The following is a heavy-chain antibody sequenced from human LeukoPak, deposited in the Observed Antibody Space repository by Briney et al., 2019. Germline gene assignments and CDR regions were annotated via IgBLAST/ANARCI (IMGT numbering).Heavy chain of an antibody. CDR3: AKGCSSTSCYQDFQH. CDR1: GFTFSTYS. Sequence: GGSLRLSCAASGFTFSTYSMNWVRQAPGKGLEWVSYISSSSSTIYHADSVKGRFTISRDNSKNTLYLQMNSLRAEDTAVYYCAKGCSSTSCYQDFQHWGQGTLVTVSS. V-gene: IGHV3-48*01. CDR2: ISSSSSTI. D-gene: IGHD2-2*01. J-gene: IGHJ1*01.